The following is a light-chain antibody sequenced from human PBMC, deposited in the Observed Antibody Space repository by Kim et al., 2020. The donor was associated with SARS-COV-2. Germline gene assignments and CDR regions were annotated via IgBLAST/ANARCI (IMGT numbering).Light chain of an antibody. CDR3: CSYASSDTYV. CDR2: GVT. V-gene: IGLV2-14*03. Sequence: QSALTQPASVSGSPGQSITISCTGTSSDIGRYNYVSWYQQHPGKAPKVVIYGVTSRPSGVCDRFSGSKSDNTASLTISGLQTEDEADYYCCSYASSDTYVFGVGTKVTVL. CDR1: SSDIGRYNY. J-gene: IGLJ1*01.